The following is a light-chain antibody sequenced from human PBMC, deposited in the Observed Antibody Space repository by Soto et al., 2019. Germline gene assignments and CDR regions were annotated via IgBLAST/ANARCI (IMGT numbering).Light chain of an antibody. J-gene: IGKJ5*01. V-gene: IGKV1-39*01. Sequence: DIQMSQSPSSLSASVGYRFTITCRAAESISRHLNWYQQKPGRAPDLLIYAASTLQNGVPSRFTGSGSGTEFTLTITGLQLEDFATYYCQQDYSTLATFGQGTQLEIK. CDR3: QQDYSTLAT. CDR1: ESISRH. CDR2: AAS.